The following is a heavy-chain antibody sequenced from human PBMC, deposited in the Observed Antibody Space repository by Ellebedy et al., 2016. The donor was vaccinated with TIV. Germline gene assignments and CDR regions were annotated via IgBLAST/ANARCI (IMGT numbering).Heavy chain of an antibody. V-gene: IGHV1-2*02. CDR2: INPNSGGT. Sequence: ASVKVSCKASGYTFSSYYMHWVRQAPGQGLEWMGWINPNSGGTNYAQKFQGRVTMTRDTSINTAYMELSRLRSDDTAVYYCARGARGIYAFDIWGQGTMVTVSS. CDR1: GYTFSSYY. CDR3: ARGARGIYAFDI. D-gene: IGHD1-26*01. J-gene: IGHJ3*02.